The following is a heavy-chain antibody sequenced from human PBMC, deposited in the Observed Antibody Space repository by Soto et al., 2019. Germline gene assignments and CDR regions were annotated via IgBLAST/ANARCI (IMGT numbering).Heavy chain of an antibody. D-gene: IGHD4-4*01. CDR1: GGSISSYY. Sequence: SETLSLTCTVSGGSISSYYWSWIRQPPGKGLEWIGYIYYSGSTNYNPSLKSRVTISVDTSKNQFSLKLSSVTAADTAVYYCARERDSNFLNYFDYWGQGTLVTVSS. CDR3: ARERDSNFLNYFDY. J-gene: IGHJ4*02. V-gene: IGHV4-59*01. CDR2: IYYSGST.